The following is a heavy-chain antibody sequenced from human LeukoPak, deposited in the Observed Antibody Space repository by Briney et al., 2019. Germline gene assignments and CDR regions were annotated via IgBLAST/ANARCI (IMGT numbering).Heavy chain of an antibody. CDR1: GGSISSSSYY. V-gene: IGHV4-39*07. D-gene: IGHD3-22*01. Sequence: SETLSPTCTVSGGSISSSSYYWGWIRQPPGKGLEWIGSIYYSGSTYYNPSLKSRVTISVDTSKNQFSLKLSSVTAADTAVYYCARDGYSSGYIPLDYWGQGTLVTVSS. CDR2: IYYSGST. CDR3: ARDGYSSGYIPLDY. J-gene: IGHJ4*02.